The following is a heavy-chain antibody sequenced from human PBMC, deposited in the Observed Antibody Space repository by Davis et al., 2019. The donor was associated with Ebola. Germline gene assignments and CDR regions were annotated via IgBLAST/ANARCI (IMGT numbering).Heavy chain of an antibody. CDR3: ARDVSGSGWYY. V-gene: IGHV1-46*01. CDR2: INPSGGST. J-gene: IGHJ4*02. D-gene: IGHD6-19*01. Sequence: SVKVSCKASGYTFTSYYMHRVRQAPGQGLEWMGIINPSGGSTSYAQKFQGRVTITADESTSTAYMELSSLRSEDTAVYYCARDVSGSGWYYWGQGTLVTVSS. CDR1: GYTFTSYY.